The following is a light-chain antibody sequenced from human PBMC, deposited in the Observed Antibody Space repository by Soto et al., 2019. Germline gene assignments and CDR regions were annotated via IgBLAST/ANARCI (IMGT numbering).Light chain of an antibody. CDR2: DAS. J-gene: IGKJ5*01. Sequence: IVFTQSPGTLSLSPGESATLSCRASQSISSNYLAWYQQKPGQAPRLIIYDASNRANGIPARFSGSGSGTDFTLTISSLEPEDFAAYYCQQRSNWHPITFGQGTRLEIK. V-gene: IGKV3D-20*02. CDR3: QQRSNWHPIT. CDR1: QSISSNY.